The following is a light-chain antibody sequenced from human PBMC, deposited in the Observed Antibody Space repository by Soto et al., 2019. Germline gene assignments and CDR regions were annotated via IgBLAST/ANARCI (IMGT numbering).Light chain of an antibody. Sequence: QSVLTQPPSVSGAPGQRVTISCTGSSSNIGAGYDVHWYQQLPGTAPKLLINVNSNRPSGVPDRFSGSKSGTSASLAITGLQAEDEADYYCQSYDSSSVVFGGGTKLTVL. CDR1: SSNIGAGYD. V-gene: IGLV1-40*01. J-gene: IGLJ2*01. CDR3: QSYDSSSVV. CDR2: VNS.